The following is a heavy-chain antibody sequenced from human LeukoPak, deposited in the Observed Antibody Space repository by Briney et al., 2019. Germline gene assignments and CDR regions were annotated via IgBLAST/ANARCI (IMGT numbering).Heavy chain of an antibody. CDR3: ARETTGAGTARPFDY. Sequence: WSWIRQPAGKTLEWIGRIYSSGSTNYNPSLKSRVTMSLDTSKNQFSLKLSSVTAADTAVYFCARETTGAGTARPFDYWGQGTLVTVSS. CDR2: IYSSGST. D-gene: IGHD6-13*01. J-gene: IGHJ4*02. V-gene: IGHV4-4*07.